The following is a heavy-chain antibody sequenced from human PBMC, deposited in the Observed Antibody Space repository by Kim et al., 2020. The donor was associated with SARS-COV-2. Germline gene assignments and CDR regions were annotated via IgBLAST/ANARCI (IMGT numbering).Heavy chain of an antibody. CDR2: T. CDR3: ARHRAPGIFDY. V-gene: IGHV4-39*01. J-gene: IGHJ4*02. Sequence: TYDTPSPKSRVTISVEPSKNQFSLKLSSVTAADTAVYYCARHRAPGIFDYWGQGTLVTVSS.